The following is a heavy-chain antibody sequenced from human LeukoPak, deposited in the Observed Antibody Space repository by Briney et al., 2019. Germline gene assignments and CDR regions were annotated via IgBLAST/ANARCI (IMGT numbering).Heavy chain of an antibody. CDR2: IYYTGAI. CDR1: GGSVSGDS. Sequence: SEPLSLTCTVSGGSVSGDSWTWIRQPAGKGLEWIGYIYYTGAINYSPSLMGRVAMSVDTSQNQFSLKLTSVTAADTAVYYCARNGFRTYCGTDCYSDYMDVWGKGTTVIVSS. J-gene: IGHJ6*03. V-gene: IGHV4-59*02. CDR3: ARNGFRTYCGTDCYSDYMDV. D-gene: IGHD2-21*02.